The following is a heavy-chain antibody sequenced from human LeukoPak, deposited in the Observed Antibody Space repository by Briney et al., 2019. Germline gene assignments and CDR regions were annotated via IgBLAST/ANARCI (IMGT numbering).Heavy chain of an antibody. Sequence: GGSLRLSCAASGFSFNMFPMHWVRQAPGKGLECVAVISYDGNNKYYADSVNGRFTISRDNSKNTLYLQMSSLRAEDTAVYYCAKFLAVIAARDSLYFQHWGQGTLVTVSS. V-gene: IGHV3-30*04. CDR1: GFSFNMFP. D-gene: IGHD6-6*01. J-gene: IGHJ1*01. CDR2: ISYDGNNK. CDR3: AKFLAVIAARDSLYFQH.